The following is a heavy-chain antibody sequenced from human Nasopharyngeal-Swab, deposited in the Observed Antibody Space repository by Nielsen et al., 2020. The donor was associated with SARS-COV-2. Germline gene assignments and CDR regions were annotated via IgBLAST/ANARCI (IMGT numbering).Heavy chain of an antibody. J-gene: IGHJ3*02. CDR2: IWYDGSNK. V-gene: IGHV3-33*01. CDR1: GFTFSSYG. D-gene: IGHD5-24*01. CDR3: ARDLVRGRWLQYAFDI. Sequence: GESLKISCAASGFTFSSYGMHWVRQAPGKGLEWVAVIWYDGSNKYYADSVKGRFTISRDNSKNTLYLQMNSLRAEDTAVYYCARDLVRGRWLQYAFDIWGQGTTVTVSS.